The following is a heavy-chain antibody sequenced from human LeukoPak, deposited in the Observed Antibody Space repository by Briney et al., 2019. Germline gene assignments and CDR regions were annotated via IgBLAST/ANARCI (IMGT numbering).Heavy chain of an antibody. J-gene: IGHJ4*02. Sequence: GGSLRLSCAASGFTFSGYWMHWVRQAPGKGLVWVSRINSDGSSISYADSVKGRFTISRDYAKNTLYLQMNSLKAEDTAVYYCARGGSYSFDYWGQGTLVTVSS. D-gene: IGHD1-26*01. CDR1: GFTFSGYW. CDR3: ARGGSYSFDY. CDR2: INSDGSSI. V-gene: IGHV3-74*01.